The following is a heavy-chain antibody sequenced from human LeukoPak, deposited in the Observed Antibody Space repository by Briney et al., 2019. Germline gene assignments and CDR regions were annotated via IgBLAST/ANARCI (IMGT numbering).Heavy chain of an antibody. CDR1: GGSFSGYY. Sequence: SETLSLTCAVYGGSFSGYYWSWIRQPPGKGLEWIGEINHSGSTNYNPSLKGRATISVDTSKNQFSLKLSSVTTADTALYYCARGEWQPRFDPWGQGTLVTVSS. V-gene: IGHV4-34*01. D-gene: IGHD2-8*01. CDR2: INHSGST. J-gene: IGHJ5*02. CDR3: ARGEWQPRFDP.